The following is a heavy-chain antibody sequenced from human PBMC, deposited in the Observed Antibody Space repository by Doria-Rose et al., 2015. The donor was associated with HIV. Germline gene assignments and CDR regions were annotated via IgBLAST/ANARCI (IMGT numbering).Heavy chain of an antibody. V-gene: IGHV3-30*02. Sequence: QVQLVESGGGVVQTGGSLRLSCSASALNFSSYGLHWLRQVPGKGPEWVAFIRYDGNKKYYADSVKGRFSISRDDSKNTLFLQMNTLRVEDTAVYFCAKDRLRRAIAGWAVDYWGQGTLVTVSS. J-gene: IGHJ4*02. CDR1: ALNFSSYG. CDR3: AKDRLRRAIAGWAVDY. D-gene: IGHD6-19*01. CDR2: IRYDGNKK.